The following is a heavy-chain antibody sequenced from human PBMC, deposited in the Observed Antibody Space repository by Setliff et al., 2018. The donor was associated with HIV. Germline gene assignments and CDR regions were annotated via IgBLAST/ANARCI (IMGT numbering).Heavy chain of an antibody. CDR2: IYNTGST. Sequence: PSETLSLTCTVSGGSISSSSYYWGWIRQPPGKGLEWIGYIYNTGSTYHSPSLESRVTISIDTSKNQFSLKLSSVTAADTAVYYCARRSAMIIMALDAFDIWGQGTMVTVSS. CDR1: GGSISSSSYY. V-gene: IGHV4-31*03. CDR3: ARRSAMIIMALDAFDI. D-gene: IGHD3-22*01. J-gene: IGHJ3*02.